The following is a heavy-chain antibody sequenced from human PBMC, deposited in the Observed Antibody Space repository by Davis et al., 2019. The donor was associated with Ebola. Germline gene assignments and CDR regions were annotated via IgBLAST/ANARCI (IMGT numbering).Heavy chain of an antibody. CDR2: INAGNGNT. Sequence: ASVKVSCKASRGPFRSYTITWVRQAPGQRLEWLGWINAGNGNTKYSQKFQGRVTITRDTSASTAYMELSSLRSEDTAVYYCARVIGSVTAAKGWFDPWGQGTLVTVSS. CDR3: ARVIGSVTAAKGWFDP. CDR1: RGPFRSYT. V-gene: IGHV1-3*01. J-gene: IGHJ5*02. D-gene: IGHD2-2*01.